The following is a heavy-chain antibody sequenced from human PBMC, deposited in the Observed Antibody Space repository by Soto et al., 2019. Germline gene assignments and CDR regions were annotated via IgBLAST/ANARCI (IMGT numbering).Heavy chain of an antibody. D-gene: IGHD3-22*01. J-gene: IGHJ4*02. Sequence: SVKVSCKASGGTFSIYAISWVRQAPGQGLEWMGGIIPIFGTANYAQMFQGRVTITADESTSTAYMELSSLRSEDTAVYYCARDNRLNYDSSGSSYWGQGTLVTVSS. CDR1: GGTFSIYA. CDR2: IIPIFGTA. CDR3: ARDNRLNYDSSGSSY. V-gene: IGHV1-69*13.